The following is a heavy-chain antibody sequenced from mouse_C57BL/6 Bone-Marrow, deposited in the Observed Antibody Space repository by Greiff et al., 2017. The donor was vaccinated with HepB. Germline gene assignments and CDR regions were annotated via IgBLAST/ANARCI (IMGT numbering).Heavy chain of an antibody. J-gene: IGHJ3*01. CDR1: GYNFTSYW. Sequence: VQLQQPGAELVRPGTSVKLSCKASGYNFTSYWMHWVKQRPGQGLEWIGVIDPSDSYTNYNQKFKGKATFTVDTSSSTAYMQLSSLTSEDSAVYYCARGASWFAYWGQGTLVTVSA. V-gene: IGHV1-59*01. CDR2: IDPSDSYT. CDR3: ARGASWFAY.